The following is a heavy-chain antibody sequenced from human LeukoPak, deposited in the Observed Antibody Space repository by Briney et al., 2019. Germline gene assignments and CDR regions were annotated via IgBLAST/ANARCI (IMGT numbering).Heavy chain of an antibody. Sequence: GGSLRLSCAASGFTFSSYWMHWVRQAPGKGLPWVSRINSDGSSTTYADSVKGRFTISRDNAKNTVYLQMNSLRAEDTAVYYCARSAPAGFSYYSYYMDVWGKGTTVTISS. J-gene: IGHJ6*03. CDR1: GFTFSSYW. V-gene: IGHV3-74*01. CDR2: INSDGSST. CDR3: ARSAPAGFSYYSYYMDV. D-gene: IGHD6-13*01.